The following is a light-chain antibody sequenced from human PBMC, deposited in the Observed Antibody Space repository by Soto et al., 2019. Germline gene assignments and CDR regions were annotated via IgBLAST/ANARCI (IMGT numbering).Light chain of an antibody. V-gene: IGLV1-51*02. J-gene: IGLJ3*02. CDR1: SSNIGNNY. CDR3: VTCDRNLGAGV. CDR2: ENN. Sequence: QSVLTQPPSVSAAPGQKVTISCSGSSSNIGNNYVSWYQQLPGTAPTLLIYENNKRPSGIPDRFSGSKSGTSATLGINGLQTGDEADYYCVTCDRNLGAGVFGGGTKLTVL.